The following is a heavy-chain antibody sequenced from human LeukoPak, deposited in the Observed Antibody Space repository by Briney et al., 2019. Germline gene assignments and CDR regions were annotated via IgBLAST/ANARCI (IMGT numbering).Heavy chain of an antibody. Sequence: SETLSPTCTVSGGSISSYYWNWIRQPPGKGLEWIGYIYYSGSTNYNPSLKSRVTISVDTSKNQFSLKLSSVTAADTAVYYCARDRGPYYGGNSDDAFDIWGQGTMITVSS. CDR3: ARDRGPYYGGNSDDAFDI. D-gene: IGHD4-23*01. CDR2: IYYSGST. V-gene: IGHV4-59*01. J-gene: IGHJ3*02. CDR1: GGSISSYY.